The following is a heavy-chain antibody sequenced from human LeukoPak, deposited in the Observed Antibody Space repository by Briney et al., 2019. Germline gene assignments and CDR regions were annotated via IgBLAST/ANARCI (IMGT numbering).Heavy chain of an antibody. Sequence: SETLSLTCAVSGGSISGGGYSWSWIRQPPGKGLEWIGYIYHSGSTYYNPSLKSRVTISVDRSKNQFSLKLSSVTAADTAVYYCARAQNTMVRGVISFFDYWGQGTLVTVSS. J-gene: IGHJ4*02. CDR2: IYHSGST. D-gene: IGHD3-10*01. CDR3: ARAQNTMVRGVISFFDY. CDR1: GGSISGGGYS. V-gene: IGHV4-30-2*01.